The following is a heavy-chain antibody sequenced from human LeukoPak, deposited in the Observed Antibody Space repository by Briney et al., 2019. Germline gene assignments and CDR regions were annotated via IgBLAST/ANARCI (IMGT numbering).Heavy chain of an antibody. CDR3: ARGGLYCSSTSWECVVPETGRFDP. D-gene: IGHD2-2*01. CDR2: IYYSGST. V-gene: IGHV4-59*12. Sequence: NPSETLSLTCTVSGGSISSYYWSWIRQPPGKGLEWIGYIYYSGSTNYNPSLKSRVTISVDTSKNQFSLKLSSVTAADTAVYYCARGGLYCSSTSWECVVPETGRFDPWGQGTLVTVSS. CDR1: GGSISSYY. J-gene: IGHJ5*02.